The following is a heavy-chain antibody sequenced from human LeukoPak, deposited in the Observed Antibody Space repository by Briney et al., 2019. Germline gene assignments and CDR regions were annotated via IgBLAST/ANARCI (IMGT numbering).Heavy chain of an antibody. V-gene: IGHV1-69*13. J-gene: IGHJ4*02. CDR3: ARELGNSYGGNGENY. CDR2: IIPIFGTA. D-gene: IGHD5-18*01. CDR1: GGTLSSYA. Sequence: ASVKVSCKASGGTLSSYAISWVRQAPGQGLEWMGGIIPIFGTANYAQKFQGRVTITADESTSTAYMELSSLRSEDTAVYYCARELGNSYGGNGENYWGQGTLVTVPS.